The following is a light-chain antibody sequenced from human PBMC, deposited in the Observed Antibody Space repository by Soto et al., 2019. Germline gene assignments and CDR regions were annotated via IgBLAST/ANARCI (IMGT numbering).Light chain of an antibody. CDR2: GAS. J-gene: IGKJ2*01. CDR1: QSVSSSY. CDR3: HQYGSSPPYT. V-gene: IGKV3-20*01. Sequence: EMVLTQSPGTLSLSPGERATLSCRASQSVSSSYLAWYQQKPGQAPRLLIYGASSRATGIPDRFSGSGSGTDFTLSISRLEPEDFAAYYCHQYGSSPPYTFGQGTKLEIK.